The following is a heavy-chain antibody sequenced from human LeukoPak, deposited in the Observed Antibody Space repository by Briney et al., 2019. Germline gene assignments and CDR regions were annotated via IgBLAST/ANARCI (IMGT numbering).Heavy chain of an antibody. Sequence: PGGSLRLSCAASGFTFSSYAMSWVRQAPGKGLEWVSVISGSGGSTYYADSVKGRFTISRDNSENTLYLQMNSLRVEDTAVYYCAKGSTMVWGVPDYWGQGTLVTVSS. CDR1: GFTFSSYA. CDR2: ISGSGGST. J-gene: IGHJ4*02. V-gene: IGHV3-23*01. D-gene: IGHD3-10*01. CDR3: AKGSTMVWGVPDY.